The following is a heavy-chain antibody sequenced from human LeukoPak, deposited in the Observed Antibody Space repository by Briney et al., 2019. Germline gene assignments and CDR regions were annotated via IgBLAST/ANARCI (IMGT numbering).Heavy chain of an antibody. V-gene: IGHV1-69*13. D-gene: IGHD1-26*01. CDR1: GGTFSSSA. J-gene: IGHJ4*02. CDR2: IIPIFGSA. CDR3: ARSSGSYSTFDY. Sequence: SVKVSCKASGGTFSSSAISWVRQAPGQGLEWMGGIIPIFGSANYAQKFQGRVTITADESTSTAYMELSSLRSEDTAVYYCARSSGSYSTFDYWGQGTLVTVSS.